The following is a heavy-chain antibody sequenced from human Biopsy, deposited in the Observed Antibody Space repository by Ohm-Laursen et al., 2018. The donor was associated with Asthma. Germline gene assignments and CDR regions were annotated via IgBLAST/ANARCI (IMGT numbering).Heavy chain of an antibody. Sequence: SLRLSCSASGFTFSSYSMNWVRQAPGKGLERVSYISSSSSTIYYAVSVKGRFTISRDNAKNSLYLQMNSLRDEDTAVYYCARPRWGPYGYWGQGTLVTVFS. D-gene: IGHD4-17*01. J-gene: IGHJ4*02. V-gene: IGHV3-48*02. CDR1: GFTFSSYS. CDR3: ARPRWGPYGY. CDR2: ISSSSSTI.